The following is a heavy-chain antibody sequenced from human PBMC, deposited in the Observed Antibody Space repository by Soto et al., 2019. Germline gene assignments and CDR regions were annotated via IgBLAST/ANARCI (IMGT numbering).Heavy chain of an antibody. CDR1: GYSFTSYW. Sequence: GESLKISCKGSGYSFTSYWIGWVRQMPGKGLEWMGIIYPGDSDTRYSPPFQGQVTISADKSISTAYLQWSSLKASDTAMYYCASPFLGSGRAFDIWGQGTMLTVSS. V-gene: IGHV5-51*01. CDR2: IYPGDSDT. D-gene: IGHD6-19*01. J-gene: IGHJ3*02. CDR3: ASPFLGSGRAFDI.